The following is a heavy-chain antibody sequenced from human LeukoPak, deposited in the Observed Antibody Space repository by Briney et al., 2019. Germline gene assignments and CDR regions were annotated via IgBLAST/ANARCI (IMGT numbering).Heavy chain of an antibody. D-gene: IGHD2-15*01. CDR3: AREVVGYYYYYMDV. J-gene: IGHJ6*03. Sequence: SVEVSCKASGGTFSSYAISWVRQAPGQGLEWMGGIIPIFGTANYAQKFQGRVTITTDESTSTAYMELSSLRSEDTAVYYCAREVVGYYYYYMDVWGKGTTVTVSS. V-gene: IGHV1-69*05. CDR1: GGTFSSYA. CDR2: IIPIFGTA.